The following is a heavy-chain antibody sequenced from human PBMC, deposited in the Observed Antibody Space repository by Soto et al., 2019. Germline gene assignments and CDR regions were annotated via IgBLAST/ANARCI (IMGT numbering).Heavy chain of an antibody. Sequence: EVQLVESGGGLVKPGGSLRLSCAASGFTFSNAWMSWVRQAPGKGLEWVGRIKSRADGGTADHAAPVKGRFAISRDDSKNTLYLQMNSLKTEDTAVYYCATLGGNLGAFEYWGQGTLVTVSS. CDR2: IKSRADGGTA. D-gene: IGHD3-16*01. CDR3: ATLGGNLGAFEY. J-gene: IGHJ4*02. V-gene: IGHV3-15*01. CDR1: GFTFSNAW.